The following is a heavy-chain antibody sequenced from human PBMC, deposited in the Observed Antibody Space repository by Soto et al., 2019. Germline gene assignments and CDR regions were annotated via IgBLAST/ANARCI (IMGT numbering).Heavy chain of an antibody. D-gene: IGHD4-17*01. V-gene: IGHV3-23*01. CDR1: GFTFSSYA. CDR2: ISGSGGST. J-gene: IGHJ4*02. CDR3: AKVTTVTTGGY. Sequence: EVQLLESGGGLVQPGGSLRLSCAASGFTFSSYAMSWVRQAPGKGLEWVSAISGSGGSTYYGDSVKGRFTISRDNSKNTLYLQMNRLRAEDTAVYSCAKVTTVTTGGYWGQGTLVTVSS.